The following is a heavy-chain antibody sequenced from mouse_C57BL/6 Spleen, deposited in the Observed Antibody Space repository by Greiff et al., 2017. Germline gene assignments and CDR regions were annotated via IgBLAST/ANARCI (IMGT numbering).Heavy chain of an antibody. CDR1: GFSLTSYA. D-gene: IGHD1-1*01. Sequence: VKLMESGPGLVAPSQSLSITCTVSGFSLTSYAISWVRQPPGKGLEWLGVIWTGGGTNYNSALKSRLSISKDNSKSQVFLKMNSLQTDDTARYYCARTYYYGRGGVFDYWGQGTTLTVSS. CDR3: ARTYYYGRGGVFDY. V-gene: IGHV2-9-1*01. J-gene: IGHJ2*01. CDR2: IWTGGGT.